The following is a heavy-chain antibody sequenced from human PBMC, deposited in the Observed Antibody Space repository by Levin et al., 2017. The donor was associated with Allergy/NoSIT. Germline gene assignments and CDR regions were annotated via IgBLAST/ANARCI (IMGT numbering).Heavy chain of an antibody. J-gene: IGHJ4*02. CDR1: GFTFSSHA. Sequence: GGSLRLSCAASGFTFSSHAMHWVRQAPGKGLEWVAVISYDGSNKYYADSVKGRFTISRDNSKNTLYLQMNSLRAEDTAVYYCARDPAAYFDYWGQGTLVTVSS. CDR3: ARDPAAYFDY. CDR2: ISYDGSNK. V-gene: IGHV3-30-3*01. D-gene: IGHD6-25*01.